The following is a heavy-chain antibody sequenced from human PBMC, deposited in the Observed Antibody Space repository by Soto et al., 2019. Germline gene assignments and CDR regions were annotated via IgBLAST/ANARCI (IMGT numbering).Heavy chain of an antibody. CDR1: GYTFASYY. Sequence: GASVKVSCKASGYTFASYYMHWVRQAPGQGLEWMGIINPSGGSTSYAQKFQGRVTMTRDTSTSTVYMELSSLRSEDTAVYYCARSIMITFGDPHSESAGMDVWGQGTTVTVSS. CDR2: INPSGGST. J-gene: IGHJ6*02. D-gene: IGHD3-16*01. CDR3: ARSIMITFGDPHSESAGMDV. V-gene: IGHV1-46*01.